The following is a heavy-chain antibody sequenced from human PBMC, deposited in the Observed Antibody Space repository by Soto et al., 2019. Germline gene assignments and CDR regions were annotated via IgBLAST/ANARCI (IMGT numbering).Heavy chain of an antibody. CDR3: ARKGGIGSYYGMDV. CDR1: CLSSSGYY. CDR2: INHSGST. J-gene: IGHJ6*02. D-gene: IGHD2-15*01. Sequence: SATLSLPCAVYCLSSSGYYWRWFRQPPGKGLEWIGEINHSGSTNYNPSLKSRVTISVDTSKNQFSLKLSSVTAADTAVYYCARKGGIGSYYGMDVWGQGTTVT. V-gene: IGHV4-34*01.